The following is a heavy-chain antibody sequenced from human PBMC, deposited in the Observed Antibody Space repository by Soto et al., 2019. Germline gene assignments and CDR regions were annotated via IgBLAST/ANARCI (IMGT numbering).Heavy chain of an antibody. CDR2: IIPIFGTA. CDR1: GGTFSSNA. CDR3: AFRHGHNYWLDAFDI. V-gene: IGHV1-69*01. Sequence: QVQLVQSGAEVKKPGSSVRVSCKASGGTFSSNAVSWVRQAPGQGLEWMGGIIPIFGTANYAQKFQGRVTINADESTNTAYMELSSLRSEDTAVYFCAFRHGHNYWLDAFDIWGQGAMVTVSS. D-gene: IGHD5-12*01. J-gene: IGHJ3*02.